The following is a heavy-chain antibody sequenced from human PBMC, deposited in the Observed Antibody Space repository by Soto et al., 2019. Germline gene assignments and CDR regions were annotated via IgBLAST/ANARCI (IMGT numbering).Heavy chain of an antibody. V-gene: IGHV3-30-3*01. J-gene: IGHJ4*02. Sequence: QVQLVESGGGVVQPGRSLRLSCAASGFTFSSYAVHWVRQAPGMGLEWVAVISYDGSNKYYADSVKGRFTISRDNSKNTLYLQMNSLRADDTAVYYCARGGQLGYCSGGACYRMGYWGQGTLVTVSS. D-gene: IGHD2-15*01. CDR3: ARGGQLGYCSGGACYRMGY. CDR1: GFTFSSYA. CDR2: ISYDGSNK.